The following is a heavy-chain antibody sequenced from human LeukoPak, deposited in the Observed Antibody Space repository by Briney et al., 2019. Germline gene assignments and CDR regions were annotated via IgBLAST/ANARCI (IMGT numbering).Heavy chain of an antibody. CDR1: GASINTYY. CDR2: IYSSGTT. Sequence: SETLSLTCTVSGASINTYYWSWIRQPAAKGLEWIGRIYSSGTTTYNPSFKSRVTMSLDTSNNQLSLKLTSVTAADTAVYYCARVSPIPAAGSSYYFAMDVWGQGTTVTVSS. V-gene: IGHV4-4*07. CDR3: ARVSPIPAAGSSYYFAMDV. J-gene: IGHJ6*02. D-gene: IGHD6-13*01.